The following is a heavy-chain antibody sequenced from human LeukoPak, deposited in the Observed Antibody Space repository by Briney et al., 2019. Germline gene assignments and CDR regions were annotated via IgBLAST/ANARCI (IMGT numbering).Heavy chain of an antibody. J-gene: IGHJ4*02. V-gene: IGHV3-23*01. CDR3: AKDRGLWFGELFRGEGYFDY. CDR1: GFTFGSYA. Sequence: GGSLRLSCAASGFTFGSYAMSWVRQAPGQGLEWVSSISSSGIGTYYADSVKGRFTLSRDNSKNTLYLQMNSLRAEDTAVYYCAKDRGLWFGELFRGEGYFDYWGQGTLVTVSS. D-gene: IGHD3-10*01. CDR2: ISSSGIGT.